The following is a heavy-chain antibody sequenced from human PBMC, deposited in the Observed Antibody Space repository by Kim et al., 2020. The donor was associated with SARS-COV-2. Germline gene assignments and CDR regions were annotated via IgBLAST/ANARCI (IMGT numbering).Heavy chain of an antibody. Sequence: ASVKVSCKVSGYTLIELSMHWVRQAPGKGLEWMGGFDPERGETIYAQKFQDRLTMAEATSTDTAYMELSGLTSEDTAVYYCATWSSTVTNHDAFDIWGQG. CDR1: GYTLIELS. V-gene: IGHV1-24*01. J-gene: IGHJ3*02. CDR2: FDPERGET. CDR3: ATWSSTVTNHDAFDI. D-gene: IGHD4-17*01.